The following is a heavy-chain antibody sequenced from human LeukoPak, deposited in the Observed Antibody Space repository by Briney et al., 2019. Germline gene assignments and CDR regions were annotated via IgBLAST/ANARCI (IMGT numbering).Heavy chain of an antibody. CDR2: IKQDGSEK. CDR1: GFTFSSYA. D-gene: IGHD6-19*01. V-gene: IGHV3-7*01. CDR3: ARGDSSGWYVGY. Sequence: WGALRLSCAASGFTFSSYAMSWVRQAPGKGLEWVANIKQDGSEKYYVDSVKGRFTISRDNAKNSLYLQMNSLRAEDTAVYYCARGDSSGWYVGYWGQGTLVTVSS. J-gene: IGHJ4*02.